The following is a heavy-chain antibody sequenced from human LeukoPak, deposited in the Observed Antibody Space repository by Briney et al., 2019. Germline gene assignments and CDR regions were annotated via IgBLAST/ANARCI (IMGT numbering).Heavy chain of an antibody. CDR1: GFTFSSYW. Sequence: GGSLRLSCAASGFTFSSYWMSWVRQAPGKGLEWVATIKQDGSEKYYVDSVKGRFTISRDNAKNSLYLQMNSLGAEDTAVYYCARHKRAYEIKVDNYYYYGMDVWGKGTTVTVSS. J-gene: IGHJ6*04. CDR3: ARHKRAYEIKVDNYYYYGMDV. D-gene: IGHD2-21*01. CDR2: IKQDGSEK. V-gene: IGHV3-7*03.